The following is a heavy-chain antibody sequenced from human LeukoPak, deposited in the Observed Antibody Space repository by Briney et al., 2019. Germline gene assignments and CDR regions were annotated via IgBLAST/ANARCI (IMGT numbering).Heavy chain of an antibody. CDR2: ISGSGGTT. D-gene: IGHD4-23*01. Sequence: GGSLRLSCATSGLTFSTYAMSWVRQAPEKGLEWVSVISGSGGTTYYADSVKGRFTISRDNSKNTLYLQMKSLRAEDTAVYYCAPSRKSTVVAFDIWGQGTMVTVSS. CDR3: APSRKSTVVAFDI. CDR1: GLTFSTYA. J-gene: IGHJ3*02. V-gene: IGHV3-23*01.